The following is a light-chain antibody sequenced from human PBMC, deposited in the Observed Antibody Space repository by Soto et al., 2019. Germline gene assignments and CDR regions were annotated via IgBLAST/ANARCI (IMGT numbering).Light chain of an antibody. CDR2: DAS. V-gene: IGKV3-11*01. J-gene: IGKJ4*01. Sequence: EIVLTQSPATLSLSLGETATLSCRASQSVGSYLAWYQQKPGQAPRLLIYDASTRATGIPARFSGSGSGTDFALTISSLEPEDVAVYYCQRRTNSPPVTFGGGTQVEIK. CDR1: QSVGSY. CDR3: QRRTNSPPVT.